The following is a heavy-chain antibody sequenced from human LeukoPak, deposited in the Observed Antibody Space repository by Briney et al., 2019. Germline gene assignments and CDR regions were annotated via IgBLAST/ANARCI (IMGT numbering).Heavy chain of an antibody. Sequence: SETLSLTCTVSGGSISSSSYYWGWIRQPPGKGLEWIGSIYYSGSTYYNPSLKSRVTISVDTSKNQFSLKLSSVTAADTAVYYCAREGGITMIVVFRNWFDPWGQGTLVTVSS. CDR1: GGSISSSSYY. J-gene: IGHJ5*02. D-gene: IGHD3-22*01. CDR3: AREGGITMIVVFRNWFDP. V-gene: IGHV4-39*07. CDR2: IYYSGST.